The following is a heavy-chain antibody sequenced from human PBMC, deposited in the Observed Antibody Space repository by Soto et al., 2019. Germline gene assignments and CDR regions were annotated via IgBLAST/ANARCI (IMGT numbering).Heavy chain of an antibody. CDR2: LYDVDGT. CDR1: GLTVSGKKY. J-gene: IGHJ3*01. Sequence: DVQLVESGGGLIQPGESLRLSCAAFGLTVSGKKYVAWVRQAPGKGLEWISALYDVDGTYYADSVKARFTTSTDSSKTTVYLQMNGLRPDDTAVYYCASWHEREHAYDVWGRGTTVTVSS. D-gene: IGHD1-1*01. V-gene: IGHV3-53*01. CDR3: ASWHEREHAYDV.